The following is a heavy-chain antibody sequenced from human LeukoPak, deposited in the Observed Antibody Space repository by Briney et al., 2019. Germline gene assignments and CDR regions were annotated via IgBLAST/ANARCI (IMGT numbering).Heavy chain of an antibody. V-gene: IGHV1-18*04. D-gene: IGHD6-19*01. Sequence: ASVKVSCKASGYTFTRYAISWVRQDPGQGLEWMGWISTYNGDTNYAQNLQGRVTMTRDTSTSTAYMELRSLRSDDTAVYYCARDPSNTSGRYIYFDSWSQGTLVTVSS. CDR2: ISTYNGDT. CDR3: ARDPSNTSGRYIYFDS. CDR1: GYTFTRYA. J-gene: IGHJ4*02.